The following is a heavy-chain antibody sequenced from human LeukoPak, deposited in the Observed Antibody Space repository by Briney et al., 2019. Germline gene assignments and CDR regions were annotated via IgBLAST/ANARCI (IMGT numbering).Heavy chain of an antibody. CDR1: GFTFDDYA. Sequence: GGSLRLSCAASGFTFDDYAMHWVRQAPGKGLEWVSGISWNSGSIGYADSVKGRFTISRDNAKNSLYLQMNSLRAEDTAVYYCARVRYFDWLSKDAFDIWGQGTMVTVSS. D-gene: IGHD3-9*01. CDR3: ARVRYFDWLSKDAFDI. J-gene: IGHJ3*02. CDR2: ISWNSGSI. V-gene: IGHV3-9*01.